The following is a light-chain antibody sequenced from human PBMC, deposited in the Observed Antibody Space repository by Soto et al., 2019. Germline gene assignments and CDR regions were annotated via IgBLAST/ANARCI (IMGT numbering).Light chain of an antibody. CDR3: AAWDDSLSGPV. CDR2: SNN. Sequence: QSVLTQPPSASGTPGQRLTISCSGSSSNIGNNYVYWYRQLPGTAPKFLVYSNNQRPSGGPGRFSASQSGTSASLAISGLRPEDEADYFCAAWDDSLSGPVFGGGTKVTVL. J-gene: IGLJ3*02. V-gene: IGLV1-47*02. CDR1: SSNIGNNY.